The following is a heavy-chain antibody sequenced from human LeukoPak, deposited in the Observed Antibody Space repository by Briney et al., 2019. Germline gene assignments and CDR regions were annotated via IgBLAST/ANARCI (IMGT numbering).Heavy chain of an antibody. Sequence: PGGSLRLSCAASGFTFSSYGMHWVRQAPGKGLEWVAVISYDGNNKYYADSVKGRFTISRDNSKNTLYLQMNSLRAEDTAVYYCAKDAESSSWYYYYYMDVWGKGTTVTISS. D-gene: IGHD6-13*01. V-gene: IGHV3-30*18. J-gene: IGHJ6*03. CDR2: ISYDGNNK. CDR1: GFTFSSYG. CDR3: AKDAESSSWYYYYYMDV.